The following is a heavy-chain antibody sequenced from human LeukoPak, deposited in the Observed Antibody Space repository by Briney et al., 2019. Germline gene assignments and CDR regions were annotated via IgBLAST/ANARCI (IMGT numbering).Heavy chain of an antibody. CDR2: IYSGGST. D-gene: IGHD6-19*01. J-gene: IGHJ6*02. CDR1: GFTVSSNY. CDR3: ARDLINSSGWYDYYYYGMDV. Sequence: GGSLRLSCAASGFTVSSNYMSWVRQAPGKGLEWVSIIYSGGSTYYADSVKGRFTISRDNSKNTLYLQMNSLRAEDTAVYYCARDLINSSGWYDYYYYGMDVWGQGTTVTVSS. V-gene: IGHV3-53*01.